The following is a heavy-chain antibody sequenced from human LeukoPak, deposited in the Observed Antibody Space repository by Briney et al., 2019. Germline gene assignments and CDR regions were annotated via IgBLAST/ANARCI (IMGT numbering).Heavy chain of an antibody. J-gene: IGHJ4*02. Sequence: SETLSLTCTVSGGSISSSSYYWGWIRQPPGKGLEWIGSIYYSGSTYYNPSLKSRVTISVDTSKNQFSLKLSSVTAADTVVYYCARHVRGSYFFDYWGQGTLVTVSS. CDR1: GGSISSSSYY. V-gene: IGHV4-39*01. CDR2: IYYSGST. CDR3: ARHVRGSYFFDY. D-gene: IGHD1-26*01.